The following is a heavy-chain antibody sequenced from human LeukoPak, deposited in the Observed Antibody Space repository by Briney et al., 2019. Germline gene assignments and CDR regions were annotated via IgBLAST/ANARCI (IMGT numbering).Heavy chain of an antibody. Sequence: GGSLRLSCAASGFTLSNHWMIWVRQAPEKGLEWVANIKQDESEKYYVDSVKGRFSISRDNAKNSLYLQMNSLRAEDTAVYYCARALMVRGVEFDYWGQGTLVTVSS. CDR2: IKQDESEK. CDR1: GFTLSNHW. V-gene: IGHV3-7*01. J-gene: IGHJ4*02. CDR3: ARALMVRGVEFDY. D-gene: IGHD3-10*01.